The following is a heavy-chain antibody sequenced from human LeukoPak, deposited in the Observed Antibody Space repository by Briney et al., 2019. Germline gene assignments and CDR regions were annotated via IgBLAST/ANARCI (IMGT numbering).Heavy chain of an antibody. CDR3: AYYDSSGYYFNQHNRDY. D-gene: IGHD3-22*01. CDR2: IYSGGST. V-gene: IGHV3-53*01. J-gene: IGHJ4*02. CDR1: GFTVSSNY. Sequence: SGGSLRLSCAASGFTVSSNYMSWVRQAPGKGLEWVSVIYSGGSTYYADSVKGRFTISRDNSKNTLYLQMNSLRAEDTAVYYCAYYDSSGYYFNQHNRDYWGQGTLVTVSS.